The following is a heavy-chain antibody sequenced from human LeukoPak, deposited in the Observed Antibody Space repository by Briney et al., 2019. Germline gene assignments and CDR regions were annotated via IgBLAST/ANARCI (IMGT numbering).Heavy chain of an antibody. Sequence: SETLSLTCAVSGYSISSGYYWGWIRQPPGKGLEWIGSIYHSGSTYYNPSLKSRVTISVDTSKNQFSLKLSSVTAADTAVYYCARQGIGGYSDFWSFDYWGQGTLVTVSS. J-gene: IGHJ4*02. V-gene: IGHV4-38-2*01. CDR3: ARQGIGGYSDFWSFDY. D-gene: IGHD3-3*01. CDR2: IYHSGST. CDR1: GYSISSGYY.